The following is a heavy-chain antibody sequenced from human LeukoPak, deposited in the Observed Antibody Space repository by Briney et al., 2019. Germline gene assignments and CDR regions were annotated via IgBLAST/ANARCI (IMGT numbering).Heavy chain of an antibody. Sequence: PSETLSLTCTVFGGSISSSDNYWGRIRQPPGKGLEWIGTIYYSGSTYYNPSLKSRVTISVDTSKNHFSLRLSSVTAADTAVHHCVSLRSRSSWTTFYFDYWGQGTLVTVSS. J-gene: IGHJ4*02. CDR1: GGSISSSDNY. CDR2: IYYSGST. D-gene: IGHD6-13*01. CDR3: VSLRSRSSWTTFYFDY. V-gene: IGHV4-39*02.